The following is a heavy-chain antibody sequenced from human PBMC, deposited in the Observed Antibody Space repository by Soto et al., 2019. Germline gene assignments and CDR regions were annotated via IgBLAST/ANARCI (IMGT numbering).Heavy chain of an antibody. CDR1: GYTFSSYW. Sequence: GESLKISCKASGYTFSSYWIGWVRQMPGKGLEWMGIIYPGNSDTRYSPSFQGQVTISADKSINTAYLQWNSLKASDTAMYYCARSRRGAYSSGWYSPSGYYNYGIDVWGQGTKVTVSS. V-gene: IGHV5-51*01. D-gene: IGHD6-19*01. CDR3: ARSRRGAYSSGWYSPSGYYNYGIDV. J-gene: IGHJ6*02. CDR2: IYPGNSDT.